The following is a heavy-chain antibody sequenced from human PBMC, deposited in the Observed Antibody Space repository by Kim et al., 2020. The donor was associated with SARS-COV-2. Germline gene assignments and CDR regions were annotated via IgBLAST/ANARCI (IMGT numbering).Heavy chain of an antibody. CDR3: ARERGAGLLWFGRGYYYYYYGMDV. J-gene: IGHJ6*02. V-gene: IGHV3-7*03. CDR2: IKQDGSEK. D-gene: IGHD3-10*01. Sequence: GGSLRLSCAASGFTFSSYWMSWVRQAPGKGLEWVANIKQDGSEKYYVDSVKGRFTISRDNAKNSLYLQMNSLRAEDTAVYYCARERGAGLLWFGRGYYYYYYGMDVWGQGTTVTVSS. CDR1: GFTFSSYW.